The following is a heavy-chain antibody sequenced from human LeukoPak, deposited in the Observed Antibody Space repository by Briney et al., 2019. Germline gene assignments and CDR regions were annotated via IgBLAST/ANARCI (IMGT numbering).Heavy chain of an antibody. CDR1: GGSFSGYY. CDR2: INHSGST. CDR3: ARGLVGGSFGL. D-gene: IGHD1-26*01. Sequence: SETLSLTCAVYGGSFSGYYWSWIRQPPGKGLEWIGEINHSGSTNYNPSLKSRVTISVDTSKNQFSLKLSSVTAADTAVYYCARGLVGGSFGLWGRGTLATVSS. J-gene: IGHJ2*01. V-gene: IGHV4-34*01.